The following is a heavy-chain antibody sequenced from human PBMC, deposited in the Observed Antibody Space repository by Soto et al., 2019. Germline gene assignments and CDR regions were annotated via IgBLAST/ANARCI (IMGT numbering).Heavy chain of an antibody. Sequence: PGGSLRLSCAASGFTFSSYAMSWVRQAPGKGLEWVSAISGSGGSTYYADSVKGRFTISRDNSKNTLYLQMNSLRAEDTAVYYCAKGRGYNWNYGAHDAFDIWGQGTMVTVSS. CDR2: ISGSGGST. CDR1: GFTFSSYA. CDR3: AKGRGYNWNYGAHDAFDI. J-gene: IGHJ3*02. D-gene: IGHD1-7*01. V-gene: IGHV3-23*01.